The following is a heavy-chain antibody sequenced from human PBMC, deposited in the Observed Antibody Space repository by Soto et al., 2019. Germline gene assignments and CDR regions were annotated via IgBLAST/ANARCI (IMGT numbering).Heavy chain of an antibody. CDR1: GGPINSPDYY. CDR3: ARGISKYSSWYEPHTWFDA. D-gene: IGHD6-13*01. CDR2: LYLNGGT. Sequence: QVQLQESGPGLVKPSQTLSLTCNVSGGPINSPDYYWTWIRQSPGKGMEWIGYLYLNGGTQYNRSLRTPISMSLDTSKKHFYLKMRSVTGADTAVYYCARGISKYSSWYEPHTWFDAWGQGALVTVSS. V-gene: IGHV4-30-4*01. J-gene: IGHJ5*02.